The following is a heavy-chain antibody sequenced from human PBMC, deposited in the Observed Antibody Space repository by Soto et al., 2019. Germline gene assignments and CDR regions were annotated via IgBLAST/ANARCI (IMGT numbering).Heavy chain of an antibody. CDR2: ISSSGSTI. V-gene: IGHV3-48*03. CDR1: GFTFSSYE. Sequence: PGGSLRLSCAASGFTFSSYEMNWVRQAPGKGLEWASYISSSGSTIYYADSVKGRFTISRDNAKNSLYLQMNSLRAEDTAVYYCAREQYSGYSGYDGFDYWGQGTLVTVSS. D-gene: IGHD5-12*01. CDR3: AREQYSGYSGYDGFDY. J-gene: IGHJ4*02.